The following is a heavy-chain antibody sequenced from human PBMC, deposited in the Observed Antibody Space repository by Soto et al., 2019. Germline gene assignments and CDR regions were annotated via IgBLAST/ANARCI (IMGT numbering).Heavy chain of an antibody. CDR2: IYYSGST. V-gene: IGHV4-59*01. J-gene: IGHJ5*02. D-gene: IGHD3-10*01. CDR3: ARGTLLLWFGELLSNWFDP. Sequence: SETLSLTCTVSGGSISSYYWSWIRQPPGKGLEWIGYIYYSGSTNYNPSLKSRVTISVDTSKNQFSLKLSSVTAADTAVYYCARGTLLLWFGELLSNWFDPWGQGTLVTVSS. CDR1: GGSISSYY.